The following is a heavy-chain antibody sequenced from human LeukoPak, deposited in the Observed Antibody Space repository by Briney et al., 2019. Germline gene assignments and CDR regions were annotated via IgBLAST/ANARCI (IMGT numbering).Heavy chain of an antibody. CDR3: ARDRKWAVTSGYYYYGMDV. Sequence: SETLSLTCTVSGGSISSGGYYWSWIRQPPGKGLEWIGYIYHSGSTYYNPSLKSRVTISVDTSKNQFSLKLSSVTAADTAVYYCARDRKWAVTSGYYYYGMDVWGQGTTVTVSS. J-gene: IGHJ6*02. D-gene: IGHD4-17*01. CDR2: IYHSGST. CDR1: GGSISSGGYY. V-gene: IGHV4-30-2*01.